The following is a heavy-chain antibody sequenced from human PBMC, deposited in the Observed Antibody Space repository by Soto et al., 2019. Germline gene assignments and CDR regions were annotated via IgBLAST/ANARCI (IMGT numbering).Heavy chain of an antibody. CDR2: MYYTGST. J-gene: IGHJ5*02. D-gene: IGHD5-18*01. V-gene: IGHV4-59*01. CDR3: AKDSGYNYGYFRWFDP. Sequence: SETLSLTCTVSGGSISRYYWSWIRQPPGKGLEWIGYMYYTGSTNYNPALKSRVTISVDTSKSQFSLKLSSVTAADTAVYYCAKDSGYNYGYFRWFDPWGQGTLVTVSS. CDR1: GGSISRYY.